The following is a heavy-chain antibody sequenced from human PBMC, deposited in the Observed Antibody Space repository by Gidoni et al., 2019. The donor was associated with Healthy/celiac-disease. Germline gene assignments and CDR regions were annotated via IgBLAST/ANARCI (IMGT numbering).Heavy chain of an antibody. CDR3: ARVSPGIAAAGTGWFDP. V-gene: IGHV5-10-1*01. CDR2: IVPSDSYT. D-gene: IGHD6-13*01. Sequence: EVQLVQSGAEVKKPGESLRITCKGSGYSFTSYWISWGRQMPGKGLEWMGRIVPSDSYTNYSPSFQGHVTISADKSISTAYLQWSSLKASDTAMYYCARVSPGIAAAGTGWFDPWGQGTLVTVSS. J-gene: IGHJ5*02. CDR1: GYSFTSYW.